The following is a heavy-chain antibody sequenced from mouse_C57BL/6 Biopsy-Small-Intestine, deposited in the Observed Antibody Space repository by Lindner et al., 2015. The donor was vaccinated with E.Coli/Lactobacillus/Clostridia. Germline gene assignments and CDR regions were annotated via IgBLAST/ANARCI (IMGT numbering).Heavy chain of an antibody. CDR2: IYPGDGDT. CDR3: ARGGYYGNPAWFAY. D-gene: IGHD2-1*01. Sequence: VQLQESGPELVKPGASVKISCKASGYAFSSSWMNWVKQRPGKGLEWIGRIYPGDGDTNYNGKFKGKATLTADKSSSTAYMQLSSLTSEDSAVYFCARGGYYGNPAWFAYWGQGTLVTVSA. V-gene: IGHV1-82*01. CDR1: GYAFSSSW. J-gene: IGHJ3*01.